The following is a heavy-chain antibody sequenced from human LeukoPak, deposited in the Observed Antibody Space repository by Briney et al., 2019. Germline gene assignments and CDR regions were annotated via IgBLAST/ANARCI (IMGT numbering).Heavy chain of an antibody. V-gene: IGHV4-39*07. CDR3: AREFEGYCTNGVCRGWFDP. Sequence: SETLSLTCTVSGGSISTSNYYWGWIRQPPGKGLEWIGSIYYSGSTYYNPSLKSRVTISVDTSKNQFSLKLSSVTAADTAVYYCAREFEGYCTNGVCRGWFDPWGQGTLVTVSS. J-gene: IGHJ5*02. CDR2: IYYSGST. D-gene: IGHD2-8*01. CDR1: GGSISTSNYY.